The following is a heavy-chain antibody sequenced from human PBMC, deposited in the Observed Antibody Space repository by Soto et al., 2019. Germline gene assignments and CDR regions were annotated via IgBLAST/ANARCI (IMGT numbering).Heavy chain of an antibody. CDR2: IYYSGIT. CDR3: ARSLTVTNSFNY. Sequence: PSETLSLTCTVPGGSISTSSYYWGWIHQPPGKGLEWIGSIYYSGITYYNPSLKSRVTISVDTSKNQFSLKLSSVTAADTAGYYCARSLTVTNSFNYWGQEPLVTVS. V-gene: IGHV4-39*07. CDR1: GGSISTSSYY. J-gene: IGHJ4*02. D-gene: IGHD4-17*01.